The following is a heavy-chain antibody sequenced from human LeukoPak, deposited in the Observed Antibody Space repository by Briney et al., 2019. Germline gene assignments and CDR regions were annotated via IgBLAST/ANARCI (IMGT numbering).Heavy chain of an antibody. CDR3: ARGVTVSGSYWDYYYYYYMDV. V-gene: IGHV4-39*07. CDR2: INHSGST. D-gene: IGHD1-26*01. Sequence: SETLSLTCTVSGGSISSSNYYWSWIRQPPGKGLEWIGEINHSGSTNYNPSLKSRVTISVDTSKNQFSLKLSSVTAADTAVYYCARGVTVSGSYWDYYYYYYMDVWGKGTTVTISS. J-gene: IGHJ6*03. CDR1: GGSISSSNYY.